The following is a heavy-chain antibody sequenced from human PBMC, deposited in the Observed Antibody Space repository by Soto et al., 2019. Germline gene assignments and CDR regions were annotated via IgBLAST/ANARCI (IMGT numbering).Heavy chain of an antibody. CDR2: ISSSSSYI. V-gene: IGHV3-21*01. Sequence: PGGSLRLSCAASGFTFSSYSMNWVRQAPGKGLEWVSSISSSSSYIYYADSVKGRFTISRDNAKNSLYLQMNSLRAEDTAVYYCGSEAGSVWLTLCSDPCGKGTVVTVST. J-gene: IGHJ5*02. CDR1: GFTFSSYS. D-gene: IGHD2-21*01. CDR3: GSEAGSVWLTLCSDP.